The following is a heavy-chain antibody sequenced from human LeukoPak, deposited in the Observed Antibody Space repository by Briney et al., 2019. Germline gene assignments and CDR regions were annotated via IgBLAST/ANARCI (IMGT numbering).Heavy chain of an antibody. CDR1: GFTSSSYG. V-gene: IGHV3-30*02. D-gene: IGHD2-2*01. J-gene: IGHJ6*03. Sequence: GRSLRLSCAASGFTSSSYGMHWVRQAPGKGLEWVAFIRYDGSNKYYADSVKGRFTISRDNSKNTLYLQMNSLRAEDTAVYYCANLRGPAARDMDVWGKGTTVTVSS. CDR2: IRYDGSNK. CDR3: ANLRGPAARDMDV.